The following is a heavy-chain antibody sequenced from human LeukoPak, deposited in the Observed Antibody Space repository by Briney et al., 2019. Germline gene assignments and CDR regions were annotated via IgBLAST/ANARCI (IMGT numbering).Heavy chain of an antibody. D-gene: IGHD3-3*02. J-gene: IGHJ4*02. V-gene: IGHV1-2*02. CDR3: ARVRLADERAWAY. CDR2: ITPKSGDT. Sequence: ASVKVSCKASGYSFSDFYIHWVRQAPGQGLEYVGWITPKSGDTYSPQRFQGRVTMTRDASISTAYMELSSLRSDDTAVYFCARVRLADERAWAYWGQGTLVTVSS. CDR1: GYSFSDFY.